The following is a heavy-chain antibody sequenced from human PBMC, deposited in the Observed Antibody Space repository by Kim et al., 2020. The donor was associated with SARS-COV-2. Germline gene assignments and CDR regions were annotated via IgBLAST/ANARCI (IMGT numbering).Heavy chain of an antibody. V-gene: IGHV1-69*13. D-gene: IGHD5-18*01. CDR2: IIPIFGTA. CDR3: ARDHIQLWLEAGLMNYGMDV. Sequence: SVKVSCKASGGTFSSYAISWVRQAPGQGLEWMGGIIPIFGTANYAQKFQGRVTITADESTSTAYMELSSLRSEDTAVYYCARDHIQLWLEAGLMNYGMDVWGQGTTVTVSS. CDR1: GGTFSSYA. J-gene: IGHJ6*02.